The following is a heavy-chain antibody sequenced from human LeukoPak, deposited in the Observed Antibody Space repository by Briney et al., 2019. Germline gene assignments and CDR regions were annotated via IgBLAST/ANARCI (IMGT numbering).Heavy chain of an antibody. Sequence: GGSLRLSCAASVFTFDDYAMHWVRQAPGKGLEWVSYISSSGSTIYYADSVKGRFTISRDNAKNSLYLQMNSLRAEDTAVYYCASRAPVRGVKGGGYWGQGTLVTVSS. D-gene: IGHD3-10*01. CDR3: ASRAPVRGVKGGGY. CDR2: ISSSGSTI. J-gene: IGHJ4*02. V-gene: IGHV3-48*03. CDR1: VFTFDDYA.